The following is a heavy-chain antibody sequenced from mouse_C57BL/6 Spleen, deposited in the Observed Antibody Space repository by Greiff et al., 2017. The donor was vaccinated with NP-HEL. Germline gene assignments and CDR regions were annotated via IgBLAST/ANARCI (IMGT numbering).Heavy chain of an antibody. Sequence: EVQRVESGGDLVKPGVSLNLSFSSSGFTFSSYGMSWVRQTPDKRLEWVATISSGGSYTYYPDSVKGRFTISRDNAKNTLYLQWSSMKSDDTAMYYCARRDYSRSWFAYWGNGTLVTVSA. D-gene: IGHD2-5*01. V-gene: IGHV5-6*01. CDR3: ARRDYSRSWFAY. CDR2: ISSGGSYT. J-gene: IGHJ3*01. CDR1: GFTFSSYG.